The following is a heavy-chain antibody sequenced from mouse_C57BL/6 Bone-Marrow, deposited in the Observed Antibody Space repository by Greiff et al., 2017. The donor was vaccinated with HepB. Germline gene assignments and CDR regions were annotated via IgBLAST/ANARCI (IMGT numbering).Heavy chain of an antibody. J-gene: IGHJ3*01. V-gene: IGHV1-5*01. CDR1: GYTFTSYW. Sequence: VHVKQSGTVLARPGASVKMSCKTSGYTFTSYWMHWVKQRPGQGLEWIGAIYPGNSDTSYNQKFKGKAKLTAVTSASTAYMELSSLTNEDSAVYYCTNYYGSRAWFAYWGQGTLVTVSA. CDR2: IYPGNSDT. CDR3: TNYYGSRAWFAY. D-gene: IGHD1-1*01.